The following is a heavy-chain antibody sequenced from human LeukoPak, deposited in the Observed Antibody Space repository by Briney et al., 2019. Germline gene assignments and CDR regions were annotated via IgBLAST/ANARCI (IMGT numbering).Heavy chain of an antibody. CDR3: ARGTYYYDSSGYWPLTFDY. CDR1: GGSISSGGYY. J-gene: IGHJ4*02. D-gene: IGHD3-22*01. Sequence: PSETLSLTCTVSGGSISSGGYYWSWIRQHPGKGLEWIGYIYYSGSTYYNPSLKSRVTISVDTSKNQFSLKLSSVTAADTAVYYCARGTYYYDSSGYWPLTFDYWGQGTLVTVSP. CDR2: IYYSGST. V-gene: IGHV4-31*03.